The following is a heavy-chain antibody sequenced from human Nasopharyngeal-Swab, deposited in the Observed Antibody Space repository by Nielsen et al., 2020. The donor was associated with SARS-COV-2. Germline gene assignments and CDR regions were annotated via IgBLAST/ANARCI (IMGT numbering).Heavy chain of an antibody. CDR2: IYYSGST. Sequence: SETLSLTCTVSGGSISSYYWSWIRQPPGKGLEWIGYIYYSGSTNYNPSLKSRVTISVDTSKSQFSLKLSSVTAADTAVYYCAREGGGDYYDFWSGYYQLGYFDYWGQGTLVTVSS. CDR1: GGSISSYY. D-gene: IGHD3-3*01. J-gene: IGHJ4*02. V-gene: IGHV4-59*01. CDR3: AREGGGDYYDFWSGYYQLGYFDY.